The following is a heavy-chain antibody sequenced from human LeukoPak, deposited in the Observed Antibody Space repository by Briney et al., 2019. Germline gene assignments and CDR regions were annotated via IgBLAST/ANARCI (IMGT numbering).Heavy chain of an antibody. D-gene: IGHD3-3*01. J-gene: IGHJ4*02. V-gene: IGHV4-38-2*02. CDR3: ARANYDFWSGYYPLDY. CDR2: IYHSGST. CDR1: GYSISSGYY. Sequence: KASETLSLTCTVSGYSISSGYYWGWVRQPPGKGLEWIGSIYHSGSTYYNPSLKSRVTISVDTSKNQFSLKLSSVTAADTAVYYCARANYDFWSGYYPLDYWGQGTLVTVSS.